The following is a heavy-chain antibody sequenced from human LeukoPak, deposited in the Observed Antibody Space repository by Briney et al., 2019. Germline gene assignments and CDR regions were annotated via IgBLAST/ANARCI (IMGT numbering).Heavy chain of an antibody. CDR3: TRDLPNFSSGWTVEYFQH. Sequence: SVKVSCKASGGTFSSYAISWVRQAPGQGLEWMGGIIPIFGTANYAQKFQGRVTITTDESTSTAYMELSSLRSEDTAVYYCTRDLPNFSSGWTVEYFQHWGQGTLVTVSS. V-gene: IGHV1-69*05. D-gene: IGHD6-19*01. J-gene: IGHJ1*01. CDR1: GGTFSSYA. CDR2: IIPIFGTA.